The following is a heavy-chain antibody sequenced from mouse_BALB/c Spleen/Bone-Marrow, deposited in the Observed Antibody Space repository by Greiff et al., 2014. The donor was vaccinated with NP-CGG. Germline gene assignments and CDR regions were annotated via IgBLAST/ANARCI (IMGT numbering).Heavy chain of an antibody. V-gene: IGHV14-3*02. D-gene: IGHD2-3*01. Sequence: VHVKQSGAELVKPGASVKLSCTASGFNIEDTYMHWVKQRPEQGLEWIGRIDPANGNTKYDPKFQGKATITADTSSNTAYLQLSSLTSEDTAVYYCARSLYDGYFSWFAYWGQGTLVTVSA. CDR2: IDPANGNT. CDR1: GFNIEDTY. J-gene: IGHJ3*01. CDR3: ARSLYDGYFSWFAY.